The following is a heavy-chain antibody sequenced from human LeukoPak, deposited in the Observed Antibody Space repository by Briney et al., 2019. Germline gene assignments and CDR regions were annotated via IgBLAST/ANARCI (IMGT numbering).Heavy chain of an antibody. D-gene: IGHD4-17*01. V-gene: IGHV3-30*18. J-gene: IGHJ4*02. CDR1: GFTFSSYS. CDR3: AKGGASVTRYVDY. CDR2: MSNSGENT. Sequence: GRSLRLSCAASGFTFSSYSMQWVRQTPGKGLEWVGIMSNSGENTFYGEAVKGRFTISRDNSQNTLYLQVNSLRPEDTAVYYCAKGGASVTRYVDYWGQGTLVTVSS.